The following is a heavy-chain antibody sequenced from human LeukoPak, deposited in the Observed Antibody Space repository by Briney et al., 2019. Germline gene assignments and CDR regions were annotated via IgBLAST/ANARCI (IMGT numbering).Heavy chain of an antibody. Sequence: GGSLRLSCAASGFTFSSYAMHWVRQAPGKGLEWVAVISYDGSNKYYADSVKGRFTISRDNSKNTLYLQMNSLRAEDTAVYYCARGSVPSAVAGRGALNYWGQGTQVTVSS. CDR1: GFTFSSYA. CDR2: ISYDGSNK. V-gene: IGHV3-30-3*01. D-gene: IGHD6-19*01. J-gene: IGHJ4*02. CDR3: ARGSVPSAVAGRGALNY.